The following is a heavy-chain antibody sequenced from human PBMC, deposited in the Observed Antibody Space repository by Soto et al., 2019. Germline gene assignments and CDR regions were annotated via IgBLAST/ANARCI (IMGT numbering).Heavy chain of an antibody. CDR2: IKEDASEE. Sequence: EVQLVQSGGDLVQPGGSLRLSCVASGFTFSTYWMTWVRQAPGMGLEWVAGIKEDASEEVYVDSVEGRFSISRDNAKNSLYLPLNSLRAEDTAVYYCATAISSPFSNFDSWGQGSLVSVSS. V-gene: IGHV3-7*01. J-gene: IGHJ4*02. CDR3: ATAISSPFSNFDS. D-gene: IGHD2-2*01. CDR1: GFTFSTYW.